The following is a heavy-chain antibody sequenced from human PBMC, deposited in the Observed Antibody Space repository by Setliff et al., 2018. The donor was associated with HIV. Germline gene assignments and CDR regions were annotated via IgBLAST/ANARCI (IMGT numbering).Heavy chain of an antibody. CDR3: ARFSLLYPPPLSSGAFDI. CDR1: GGSLSSDNW. J-gene: IGHJ3*02. CDR2: IYHTEYT. Sequence: SETLSLTCAVSGGSLSSDNWWTWVRQPPGKGLEWIGEIYHTEYTNYSPSLKSRVSMSVDRSKNQFSLKLNSLTAADTAVYYCARFSLLYPPPLSSGAFDIWGQGTMVTVSS. V-gene: IGHV4-4*02. D-gene: IGHD2-2*01.